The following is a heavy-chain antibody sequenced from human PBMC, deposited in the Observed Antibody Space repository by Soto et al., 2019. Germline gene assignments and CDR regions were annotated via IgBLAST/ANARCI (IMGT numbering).Heavy chain of an antibody. CDR1: GGAISSSDC. V-gene: IGHV4-4*02. D-gene: IGHD3-10*01. J-gene: IGHJ5*02. CDR3: ARGQGTRENWFDP. Sequence: PSETLSLTCAVSGGAISSSDCFIVVREPPGKGLEWIGEIYHSGGTNYNPSLKSRVTISVDKSKHQFSLKLSSVTAADTAVYYCARGQGTRENWFDPWGQGTLVTVSS. CDR2: IYHSGGT.